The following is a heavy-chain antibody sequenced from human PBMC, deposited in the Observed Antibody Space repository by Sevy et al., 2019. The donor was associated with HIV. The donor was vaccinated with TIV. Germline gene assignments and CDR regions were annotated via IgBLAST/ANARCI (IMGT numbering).Heavy chain of an antibody. CDR3: TTGIYGLDY. J-gene: IGHJ4*02. D-gene: IGHD3-10*01. Sequence: GGSLRLSCAASGFTFSNAWMSWVRQAPGKGLEWIGRIESKTDGGTTDYAAPVKGRFTISRDDSKNTLYLQMNSLKTEDTAVYYCTTGIYGLDYWGQGTLVTVSS. CDR2: IESKTDGGTT. V-gene: IGHV3-15*04. CDR1: GFTFSNAW.